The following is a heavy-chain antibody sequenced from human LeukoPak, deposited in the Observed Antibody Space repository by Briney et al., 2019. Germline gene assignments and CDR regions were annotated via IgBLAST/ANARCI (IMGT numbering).Heavy chain of an antibody. D-gene: IGHD3-3*01. J-gene: IGHJ4*02. CDR3: AKGSRFLEWLFPFDY. CDR1: GFTFSSYS. Sequence: PGGSLRLSCAAPGFTFSSYSMNWVRQAPGKGLEWVSYISSSSSTIYYADSVKGRFTISRDNSKNTLYLQMNSLRAEDTAVYYCAKGSRFLEWLFPFDYWGQGTLVTVSS. CDR2: ISSSSSTI. V-gene: IGHV3-48*01.